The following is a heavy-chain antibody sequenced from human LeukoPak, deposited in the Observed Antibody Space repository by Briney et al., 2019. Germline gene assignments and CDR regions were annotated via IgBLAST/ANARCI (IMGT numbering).Heavy chain of an antibody. V-gene: IGHV3-7*01. CDR3: VRALGSPTADH. Sequence: PGGSLRLSCAASGFTFTNNWMSWVRQAPGKGLEWVANIKSDGSEKYYVDSVEGRFTISRDNARSTLSLQMDSLRGEDTAVYYCVRALGSPTADHWGQGTLVTVSS. D-gene: IGHD3-16*01. J-gene: IGHJ4*02. CDR1: GFTFTNNW. CDR2: IKSDGSEK.